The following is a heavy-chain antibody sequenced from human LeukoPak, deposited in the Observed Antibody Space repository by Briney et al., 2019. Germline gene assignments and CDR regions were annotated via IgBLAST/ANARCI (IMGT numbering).Heavy chain of an antibody. D-gene: IGHD3-22*01. CDR3: ARVKSYYYDPSEKDAFDI. V-gene: IGHV7-4-1*02. CDR1: GYTFTSHS. J-gene: IGHJ3*02. CDR2: ITTNTGNP. Sequence: GASVKVSCKASGYTFTSHSINWLRQAPGQGLEWMGWITTNTGNPTYVQGFTGRVVFSFDTSVSTAYLQISSPKAEDTAVYYCARVKSYYYDPSEKDAFDIWGQGTMVTVSS.